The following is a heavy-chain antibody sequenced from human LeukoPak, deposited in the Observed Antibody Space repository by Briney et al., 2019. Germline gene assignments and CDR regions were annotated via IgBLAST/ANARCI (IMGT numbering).Heavy chain of an antibody. Sequence: SVKVSCKASGGTFSSYAISWVRQAPGQGLEWMGRIIPILGIANYAQKFQGRVTITADKSTSTAYMELSSLRSEDTAVYYCARDRNEGDYRSVLDYWGQGTLVTVSS. J-gene: IGHJ4*02. V-gene: IGHV1-69*04. CDR1: GGTFSSYA. D-gene: IGHD4-11*01. CDR2: IIPILGIA. CDR3: ARDRNEGDYRSVLDY.